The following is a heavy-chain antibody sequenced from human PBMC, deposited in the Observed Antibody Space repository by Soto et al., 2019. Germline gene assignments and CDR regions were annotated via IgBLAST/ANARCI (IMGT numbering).Heavy chain of an antibody. V-gene: IGHV1-69*13. CDR3: ASGGYCSGGSCYPSFRASSFDP. CDR2: IIPIFGTA. CDR1: GGTFSSYS. J-gene: IGHJ5*02. Sequence: SVKVSCKAAGGTFSSYSISWVRRAPGQGLEWMGGIIPIFGTANYAQKFQGRVTITADESTSTAYMELSSLRSEDTAVYYCASGGYCSGGSCYPSFRASSFDPWGQGHLVTV. D-gene: IGHD2-15*01.